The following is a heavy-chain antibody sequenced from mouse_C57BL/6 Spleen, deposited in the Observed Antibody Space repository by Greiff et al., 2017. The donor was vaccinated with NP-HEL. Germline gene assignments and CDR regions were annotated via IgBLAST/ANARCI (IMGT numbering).Heavy chain of an antibody. CDR3: ARRQYFDY. CDR1: GYTFTSYW. J-gene: IGHJ2*01. CDR2: IDPSDSYT. Sequence: QVQLQQPGAELVKPGASVKLSCKASGYTFTSYWMQWVKQRPGQGLEWIGEIDPSDSYTNYNQKFKGKATLTVDTSSSTAYMQLSSLTSEDSAVYYGARRQYFDYWGQGTTLTVSS. D-gene: IGHD3-2*01. V-gene: IGHV1-50*01.